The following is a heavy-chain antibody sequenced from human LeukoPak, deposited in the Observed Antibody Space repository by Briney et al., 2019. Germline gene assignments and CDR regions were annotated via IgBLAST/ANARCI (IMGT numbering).Heavy chain of an antibody. Sequence: GGSLRLSCAASGFTVSSNCMSWVRQAPGKGLEWVSSITSSSSYIYYADSVKGRFTISRDNAKNSLYLQMNSLRAEDTAVYYCAKDSGGYYNWFDPWGQGTLVTVSS. CDR3: AKDSGGYYNWFDP. CDR1: GFTVSSNC. J-gene: IGHJ5*02. CDR2: ITSSSSYI. D-gene: IGHD3-22*01. V-gene: IGHV3-21*01.